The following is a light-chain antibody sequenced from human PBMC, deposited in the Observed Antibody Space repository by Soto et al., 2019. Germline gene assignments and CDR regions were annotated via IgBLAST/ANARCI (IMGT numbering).Light chain of an antibody. CDR2: EDS. V-gene: IGLV2-23*01. Sequence: QSALTQPASVSGSPGQSIAISCTETNSNVENINLVSWYQHHPGEAHRLMIYEDSRRPSGISNRFSASKSGNTASLTISGLRAEDEADYYCCAYADSSRTFVLCGGGTKVTVL. CDR3: CAYADSSRTFVL. J-gene: IGLJ3*02. CDR1: NSNVENINL.